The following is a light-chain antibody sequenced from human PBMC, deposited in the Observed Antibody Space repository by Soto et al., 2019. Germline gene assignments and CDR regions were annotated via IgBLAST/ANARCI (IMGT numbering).Light chain of an antibody. CDR2: AAS. J-gene: IGKJ5*01. V-gene: IGKV1-12*01. CDR3: QQATTSPIT. CDR1: QAISGW. Sequence: DIQMTQSPSSVSASVGDTVTITCRASQAISGWVVWYQQKPGKAPRLLIYAASTLQSGVPSRFSGSGSGTDFTLTISSLQSEDFATYYCQQATTSPITFGQETRLEI.